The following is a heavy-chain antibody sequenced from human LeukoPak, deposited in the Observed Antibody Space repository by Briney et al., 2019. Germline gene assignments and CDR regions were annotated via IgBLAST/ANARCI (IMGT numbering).Heavy chain of an antibody. CDR1: GYTFTSYV. Sequence: GASVKVACKASGYTFTSYVISWVRQETGQGVEWMVWISAYNGNTNCAHKTQGRVTMTTHTSTRTAYMELRSLRSDDTAVYYCARANMITFGGVIVPSLLDYWGQGTLVTVSS. CDR2: ISAYNGNT. J-gene: IGHJ4*02. V-gene: IGHV1-18*01. CDR3: ARANMITFGGVIVPSLLDY. D-gene: IGHD3-16*02.